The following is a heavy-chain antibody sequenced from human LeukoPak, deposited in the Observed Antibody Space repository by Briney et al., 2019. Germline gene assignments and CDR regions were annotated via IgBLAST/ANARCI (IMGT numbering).Heavy chain of an antibody. J-gene: IGHJ4*02. CDR1: GGSISSGSYY. D-gene: IGHD3-16*02. CDR2: IYTSGST. Sequence: SQTLSLTCTVSGGSISSGSYYWSWIRQPAGKGLEWIGRIYTSGSTNYNPPLKSRVTISVDTSKKQFILKLTHVTAADTAVYYCARQSGDYDYVWGSYRYTDYFDYWGQGTLVTVSS. V-gene: IGHV4-61*02. CDR3: ARQSGDYDYVWGSYRYTDYFDY.